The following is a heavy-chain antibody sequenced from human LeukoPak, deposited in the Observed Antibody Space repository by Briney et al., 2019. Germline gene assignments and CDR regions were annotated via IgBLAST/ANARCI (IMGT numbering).Heavy chain of an antibody. CDR2: ISGSGGST. J-gene: IGHJ4*02. V-gene: IGHV3-23*01. D-gene: IGHD6-19*01. Sequence: GGSLRLSCAASGFTFSSYAMSWVRQAPGKGLKWVSAISGSGGSTYYADSVKGRFTISRDNSKNTLYLQMNSLRAEDTAVYYCASPYSSGWYQIFDYWGQGTLVTVSS. CDR1: GFTFSSYA. CDR3: ASPYSSGWYQIFDY.